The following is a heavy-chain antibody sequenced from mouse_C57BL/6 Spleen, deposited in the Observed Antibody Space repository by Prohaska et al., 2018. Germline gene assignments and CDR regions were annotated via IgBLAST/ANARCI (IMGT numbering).Heavy chain of an antibody. Sequence: VQLQQPGAELVKPGASVKLSCKASGYTFTSYWMQWVKQRPGQGLEWIGEIDPSDSYTNYNQKFKGKATLTVDTSSSTAYMQLSSLTSEDSAVYYCTRPAQASYYYAMDYWGQGTSVTVSS. CDR2: IDPSDSYT. CDR3: TRPAQASYYYAMDY. J-gene: IGHJ4*01. V-gene: IGHV1-50*01. CDR1: GYTFTSYW. D-gene: IGHD3-2*02.